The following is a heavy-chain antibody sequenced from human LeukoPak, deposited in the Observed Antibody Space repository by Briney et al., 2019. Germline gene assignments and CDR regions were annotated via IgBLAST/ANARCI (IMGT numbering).Heavy chain of an antibody. CDR2: IYSGGST. J-gene: IGHJ4*02. CDR1: GFTVSSNY. Sequence: PGGSLRLSCAASGFTVSSNYMSWVRQAPGKGLEWVSVIYSGGSTYYADSVKGRFTISRDNSKNTLYLQMNSLRAEDTAVYYCARDRRYYYDSSGYYDYWGQGTLVTVSP. CDR3: ARDRRYYYDSSGYYDY. V-gene: IGHV3-53*01. D-gene: IGHD3-22*01.